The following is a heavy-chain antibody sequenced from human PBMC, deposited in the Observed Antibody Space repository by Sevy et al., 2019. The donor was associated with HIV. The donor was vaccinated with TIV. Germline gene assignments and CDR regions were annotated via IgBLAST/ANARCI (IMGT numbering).Heavy chain of an antibody. J-gene: IGHJ4*02. CDR2: IRSKANNSAT. CDR1: GFTFSGAA. CDR3: TAGDLGRFDY. Sequence: GGSLRLSCAASGFTFSGAAMFWVRQASGKGLEWIGRIRSKANNSATVYGASVKGRFIISRDDSKNTTYLQMNSLKIEDTAVYYCTAGDLGRFDYWGRGSLVTVSS. V-gene: IGHV3-73*01. D-gene: IGHD3-16*01.